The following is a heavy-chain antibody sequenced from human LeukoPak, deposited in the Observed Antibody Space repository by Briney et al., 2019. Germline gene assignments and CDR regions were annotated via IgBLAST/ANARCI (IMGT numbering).Heavy chain of an antibody. J-gene: IGHJ6*02. CDR1: GFTFSSYG. CDR2: ISYDGSNK. V-gene: IGHV3-30*18. D-gene: IGHD2-2*01. CDR3: AKDGGIARTIYYYGMDV. Sequence: PGGSLRLSCAASGFTFSSYGMHWVRQAPGKGLEWVAVISYDGSNKYYADSVKGRFTISRDNSKNTLYLQMNSLRAEDTAVYYCAKDGGIARTIYYYGMDVWGQGTTVTVSS.